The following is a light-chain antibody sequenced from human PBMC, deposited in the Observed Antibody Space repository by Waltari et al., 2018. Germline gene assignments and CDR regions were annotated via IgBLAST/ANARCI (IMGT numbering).Light chain of an antibody. V-gene: IGLV2-23*01. CDR1: RSDVGSYNL. CDR2: EGS. Sequence: QSALTQPASVSGSPGQSITISCTGTRSDVGSYNLISWYQQHPCKAPKRMIYEGSKRPSGVSNRFSGSKSGNTASLTISGLPAEDEADYYCCSYTAGSTWVFGEGTKLTVL. J-gene: IGLJ3*02. CDR3: CSYTAGSTWV.